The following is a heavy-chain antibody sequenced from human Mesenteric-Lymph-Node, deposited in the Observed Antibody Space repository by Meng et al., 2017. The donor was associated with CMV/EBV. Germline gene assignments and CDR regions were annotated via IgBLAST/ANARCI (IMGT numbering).Heavy chain of an antibody. J-gene: IGHJ4*02. V-gene: IGHV4-39*01. CDR1: GDSISSFYY. CDR3: ARPFPSIVSPRLDPFGD. D-gene: IGHD5/OR15-5a*01. CDR2: AHYSGRT. Sequence: LQRQESVPGHVNPLETLSLSCTVSGDSISSFYYWAWLSQPPGRGLEWIGSAHYSGRTYYGPSLRSRVTVSIDTSKNQFSLRLTSVTAADTALYYCARPFPSIVSPRLDPFGDWGQGTLVTVSS.